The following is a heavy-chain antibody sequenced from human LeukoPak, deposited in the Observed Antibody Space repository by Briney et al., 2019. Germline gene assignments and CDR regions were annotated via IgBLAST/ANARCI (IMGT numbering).Heavy chain of an antibody. Sequence: SETLSLTCTVSGGSISSYYWSWIRQPPGKGLEWIGYIYYSGSTYYNPSLKSRVTISVDTSKNQFSLKLSSVTAADTAVYYCARGRRPQDLYYFDYWGQGTLVTVSS. CDR3: ARGRRPQDLYYFDY. CDR2: IYYSGST. V-gene: IGHV4-59*12. CDR1: GGSISSYY. J-gene: IGHJ4*02.